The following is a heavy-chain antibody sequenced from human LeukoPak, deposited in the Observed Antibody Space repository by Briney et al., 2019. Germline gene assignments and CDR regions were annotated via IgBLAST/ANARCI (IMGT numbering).Heavy chain of an antibody. Sequence: GGSLRLSCAASGFTSSSYSMNWVRQAPGKGLEWVSSISSSSSYIYYADSVKGRFTISRDNAKNSLYLQMNSLRAEDTAVYYCARGAMVRGAPLYYYYYGMDVWGKGTTVTVSS. CDR2: ISSSSSYI. J-gene: IGHJ6*04. CDR3: ARGAMVRGAPLYYYYYGMDV. V-gene: IGHV3-21*01. D-gene: IGHD3-10*01. CDR1: GFTSSSYS.